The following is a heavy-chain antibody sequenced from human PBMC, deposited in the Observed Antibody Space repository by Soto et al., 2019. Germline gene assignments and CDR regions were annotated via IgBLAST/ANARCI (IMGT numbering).Heavy chain of an antibody. Sequence: SETLSLTCTVSGGSISSGGYYWSWIRQHPGKGLEWIGYIYYSGSTYYNPSLKSRVTISVDTSKNQFSLKLSSVTAADTAVYYCARGGYYDILTGLSGWFDPWGQGTLVTV. CDR1: GGSISSGGYY. CDR3: ARGGYYDILTGLSGWFDP. CDR2: IYYSGST. J-gene: IGHJ5*02. V-gene: IGHV4-31*03. D-gene: IGHD3-9*01.